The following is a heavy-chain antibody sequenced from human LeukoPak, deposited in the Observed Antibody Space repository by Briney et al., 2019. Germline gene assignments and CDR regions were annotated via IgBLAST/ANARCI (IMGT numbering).Heavy chain of an antibody. CDR1: GGSISSFF. CDR3: ARLAPGNYDILTGDPKVVFDY. J-gene: IGHJ4*02. CDR2: VHSSGST. Sequence: SETLSLTCTVSGGSISSFFWSWIRQPPGKGLEWIGYVHSSGSTKYNPSLKSRLIISVDMSRNQFSLKLRSVSVADTAVYYCARLAPGNYDILTGDPKVVFDYWGQGALVTVSS. V-gene: IGHV4-59*01. D-gene: IGHD3-9*01.